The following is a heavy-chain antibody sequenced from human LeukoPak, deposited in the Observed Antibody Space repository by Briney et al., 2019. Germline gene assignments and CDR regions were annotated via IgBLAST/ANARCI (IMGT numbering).Heavy chain of an antibody. CDR3: ARGGGGVIRRRSSWFDP. CDR1: GGSISSYY. CDR2: IYYSGST. Sequence: SETLSPTCTVSGGSISSYYWSWIRQPPGKGLEWIGYIYYSGSTNYNPSLKSRVTISVDTSKNQFSLKLSSVTAADTAVYYCARGGGGVIRRRSSWFDPWGQGTLVTVSS. J-gene: IGHJ5*02. D-gene: IGHD3-10*01. V-gene: IGHV4-59*01.